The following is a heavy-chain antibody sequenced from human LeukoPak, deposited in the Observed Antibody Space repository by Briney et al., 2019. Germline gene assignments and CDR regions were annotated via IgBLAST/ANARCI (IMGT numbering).Heavy chain of an antibody. J-gene: IGHJ4*02. CDR3: ARLTERTTYRDY. V-gene: IGHV4-39*02. CDR1: GGSISSSSYY. Sequence: SETLSLTCTASGGSISSSSYYWAWIRQPPGEGLEWIGSVDYGGSTYYNPSPESRVNLSVDTSETHFSLNLRSVTAADTAVYFCARLTERTTYRDYWGQGTLVTVSS. CDR2: VDYGGST. D-gene: IGHD4-11*01.